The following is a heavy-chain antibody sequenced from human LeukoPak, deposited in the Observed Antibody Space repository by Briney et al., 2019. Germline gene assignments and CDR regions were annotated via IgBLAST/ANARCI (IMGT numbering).Heavy chain of an antibody. D-gene: IGHD6-19*01. J-gene: IGHJ4*02. V-gene: IGHV4-59*01. CDR3: ARAGLAVAGIDY. CDR1: GGSFSGYY. Sequence: SETLSLTCAVYGGSFSGYYWSWIRQPPGKGLEWIGYIYYSGSTNYNPSLKSRVTISVDTSKNQFSLKLSSVTAADTAVYYCARAGLAVAGIDYWGQGTLVTVSS. CDR2: IYYSGST.